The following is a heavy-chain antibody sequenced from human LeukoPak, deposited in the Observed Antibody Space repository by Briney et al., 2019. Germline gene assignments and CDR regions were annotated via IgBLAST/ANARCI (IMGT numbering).Heavy chain of an antibody. CDR2: ISGSGGST. CDR1: GFTFSSYA. Sequence: GGSLRLSCAASGFTFSSYAMSWVRQAPGKGLEWVSAISGSGGSTYYADSVKGRFTISRGNSKNTLYLQMNSLRAEDTAVYYCAKYSSGWYYFDYWGQGTLVTVSS. J-gene: IGHJ4*02. CDR3: AKYSSGWYYFDY. V-gene: IGHV3-23*01. D-gene: IGHD6-19*01.